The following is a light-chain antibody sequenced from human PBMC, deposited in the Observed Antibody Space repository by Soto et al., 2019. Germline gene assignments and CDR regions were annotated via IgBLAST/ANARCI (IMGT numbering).Light chain of an antibody. Sequence: EIVMTQAPATLSVSPGERATLSCRASQSVSSNVAWSQQKPGQAPRLLIYGASTRATGIPARFSGSGSGTEFTLTIRSLQSEDFAVYYCQQYNNWPPWTFGQGTKVEIK. J-gene: IGKJ1*01. V-gene: IGKV3-15*01. CDR3: QQYNNWPPWT. CDR1: QSVSSN. CDR2: GAS.